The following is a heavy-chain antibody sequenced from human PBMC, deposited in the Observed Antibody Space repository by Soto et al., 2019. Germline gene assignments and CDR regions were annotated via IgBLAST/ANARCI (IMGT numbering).Heavy chain of an antibody. V-gene: IGHV3-11*01. D-gene: IGHD6-13*01. CDR1: GFTFSDYY. Sequence: PGGSLRLSCAASGFTFSDYYMSSIRQAPGKGLEWVSYISSSGSTIYYADSVKGRFTISRDNAKNSLYLQMNSLRAEDTAVYYCARDASNDGSSWSPLYYYYYYGMDVWGQGTTVTVSS. J-gene: IGHJ6*02. CDR3: ARDASNDGSSWSPLYYYYYYGMDV. CDR2: ISSSGSTI.